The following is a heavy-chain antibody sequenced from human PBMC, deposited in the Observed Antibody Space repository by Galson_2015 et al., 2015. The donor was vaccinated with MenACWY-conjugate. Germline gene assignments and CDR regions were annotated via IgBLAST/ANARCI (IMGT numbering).Heavy chain of an antibody. D-gene: IGHD3-22*01. Sequence: SLRLSCAASGFTFSTYAMSWVRQAPGKGLVWVSAITNDADITYYADSVKGRFTISRDKSKNTLYLQMTSLRVEDTAVYYCAKRLDVSNFTPFDSWGQGTLVTVSS. CDR1: GFTFSTYA. V-gene: IGHV3-23*01. J-gene: IGHJ4*02. CDR3: AKRLDVSNFTPFDS. CDR2: ITNDADIT.